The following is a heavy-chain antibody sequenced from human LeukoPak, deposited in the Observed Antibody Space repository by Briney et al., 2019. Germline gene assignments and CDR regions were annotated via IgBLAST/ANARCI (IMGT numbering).Heavy chain of an antibody. CDR1: GYTFTGYY. D-gene: IGHD3-16*02. J-gene: IGHJ4*02. CDR3: AREATVSSSYYFDY. V-gene: IGHV1-2*02. CDR2: INPNSGGT. Sequence: ASVKVSCKASGYTFTGYYMHWVRQAPGQGLEWMGWINPNSGGTHYAQKFQDRVTMTRDTSISTAYMELSRLRSDDTAVYYCAREATVSSSYYFDYWGQGTLVTVCS.